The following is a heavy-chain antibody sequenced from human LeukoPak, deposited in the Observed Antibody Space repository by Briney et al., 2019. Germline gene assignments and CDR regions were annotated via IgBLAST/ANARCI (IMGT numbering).Heavy chain of an antibody. CDR2: INVRDSDT. J-gene: IGHJ4*02. D-gene: IGHD3-9*01. CDR3: ARQTRYGPSDS. V-gene: IGHV5-51*01. CDR1: GDRLSNDW. Sequence: GESLKISCKASGDRLSNDWITWVRQRSRKGLEYMGMINVRDSDTRYSLSFQDQITISADKSTSTAFLQWPSLQASDTAIYYCARQTRYGPSDSWGQGTLVTVSS.